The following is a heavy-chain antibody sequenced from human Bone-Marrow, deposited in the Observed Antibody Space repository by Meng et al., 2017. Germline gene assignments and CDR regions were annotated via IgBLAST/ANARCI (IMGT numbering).Heavy chain of an antibody. CDR2: IWFDRSKK. D-gene: IGHD2-2*01. CDR1: GFSFSSYG. Sequence: GESLKISCAASGFSFSSYGMHWVRQAPGKGLEWVAFIWFDRSKKYYANSVEGRFTISRDKSKNTLYLQMNSLRAEDTAMYYCARDDCTTANCYDLHWYFDLWGRGTLVTVSS. V-gene: IGHV3-33*01. CDR3: ARDDCTTANCYDLHWYFDL. J-gene: IGHJ2*01.